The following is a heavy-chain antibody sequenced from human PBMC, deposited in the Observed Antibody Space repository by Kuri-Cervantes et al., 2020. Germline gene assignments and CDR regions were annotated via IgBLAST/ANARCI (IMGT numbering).Heavy chain of an antibody. CDR1: GFTFSDYY. CDR2: ISSSGSTI. D-gene: IGHD6-19*01. J-gene: IGHJ4*02. V-gene: IGHV3-11*01. CDR3: TREAAVAWVFDY. Sequence: GGSLRLSCAASGFTFSDYYISWIRQAPGKGLEWVSYISSSGSTIYYADSVKGRFTISRDNAKNSLYLQMNSLRTEDTAVYYCTREAAVAWVFDYWGQGTLVTVSS.